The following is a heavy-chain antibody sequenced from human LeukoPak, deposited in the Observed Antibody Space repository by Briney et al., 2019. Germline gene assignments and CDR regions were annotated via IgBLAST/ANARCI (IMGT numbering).Heavy chain of an antibody. V-gene: IGHV3-13*01. CDR1: GFTFNYYD. J-gene: IGHJ2*01. CDR3: ARGVSYYYDNSGHPGWYFDL. D-gene: IGHD3-22*01. CDR2: IRTTGDT. Sequence: PGGSQRLSCAVSGFTFNYYDIHWVRQAPGKRLEWVSAIRTTGDTHYPAYVKGRFAMCREDAKNSVHHQMNTLRAGDTAVYYCARGVSYYYDNSGHPGWYFDLWGRGTLVTVSS.